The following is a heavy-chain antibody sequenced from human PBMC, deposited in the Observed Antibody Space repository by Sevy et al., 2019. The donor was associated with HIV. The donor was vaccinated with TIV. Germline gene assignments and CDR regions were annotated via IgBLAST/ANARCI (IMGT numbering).Heavy chain of an antibody. CDR2: IYYSGST. V-gene: IGHV4-59*01. J-gene: IGHJ3*02. D-gene: IGHD3-22*01. Sequence: SETLSLTCTVSGGSISSYYWSWIRQPPGKGLEWIGYIYYSGSTNYNPSLKSRVTISVDTSKNQFSLKLSSVTAADTAVYYCARDLPYYDSSGEAFDIWGQGTMVTVSS. CDR3: ARDLPYYDSSGEAFDI. CDR1: GGSISSYY.